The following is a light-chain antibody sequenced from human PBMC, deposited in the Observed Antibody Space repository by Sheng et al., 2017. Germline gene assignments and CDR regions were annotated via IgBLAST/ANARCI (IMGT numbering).Light chain of an antibody. CDR3: SSYAASGTWV. J-gene: IGLJ3*02. CDR1: SSDVGAHNL. CDR2: GVT. V-gene: IGLV2-14*01. Sequence: QTASVSGSPGQSITISCTGTSSDVGAHNLVSWYQQHPGKAPKVLIYGVTSRPSGVSNRFSASKSGNTASLTISGLQADDEADYYCSSYAASGTWVFGGGTKLTVL.